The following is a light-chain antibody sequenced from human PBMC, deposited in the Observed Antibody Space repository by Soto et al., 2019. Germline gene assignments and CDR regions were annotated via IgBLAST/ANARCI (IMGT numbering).Light chain of an antibody. CDR3: QQYNSYSWA. Sequence: DIQMTQSPSTLSASVGDRVTITCRASQSISTWLAWYQQRAGKAPKLLIYKASNLESGVPSRFRGSGSGTDFTLTISSLQPDDFATYYCQQYNSYSWAFGQGTKVEIK. CDR2: KAS. V-gene: IGKV1-5*03. J-gene: IGKJ1*01. CDR1: QSISTW.